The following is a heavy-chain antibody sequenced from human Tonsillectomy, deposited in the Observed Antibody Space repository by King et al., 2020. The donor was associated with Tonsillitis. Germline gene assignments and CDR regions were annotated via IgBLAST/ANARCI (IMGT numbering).Heavy chain of an antibody. Sequence: LPLQESGPGLVKPSQTLSLTCTVSGGSISSGSYYWSWIRQPAGKGLEWIGRIHTSGSTNYNPSLKSRVTMSVDTSKNQFSLKLSSVTAADTAAYYCARDVYLGYCSGTSCEYWFDPWGQGTLVTVSS. D-gene: IGHD2-2*01. CDR2: IHTSGST. CDR1: GGSISSGSYY. CDR3: ARDVYLGYCSGTSCEYWFDP. V-gene: IGHV4-61*02. J-gene: IGHJ5*02.